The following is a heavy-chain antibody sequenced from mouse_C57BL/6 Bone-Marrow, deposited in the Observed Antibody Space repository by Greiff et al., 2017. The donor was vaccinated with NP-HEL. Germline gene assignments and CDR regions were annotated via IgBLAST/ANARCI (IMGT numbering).Heavy chain of an antibody. V-gene: IGHV5-6*01. D-gene: IGHD1-1*01. CDR3: ARCYGSSYWYFDV. CDR1: GFTFSSYG. J-gene: IGHJ1*03. CDR2: ISSGGSYT. Sequence: EVHLVESGGDLVKPGGSLKLSCAASGFTFSSYGMSWVRQTPDKRLEWVATISSGGSYTYYPDSVKGRFTISRDNAKNTLYLQMSRLKSEDTSMYYCARCYGSSYWYFDVWGTGTTVTVSS.